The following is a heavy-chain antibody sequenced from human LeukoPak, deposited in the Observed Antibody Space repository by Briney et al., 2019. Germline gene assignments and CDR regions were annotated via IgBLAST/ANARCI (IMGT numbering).Heavy chain of an antibody. CDR1: KFTFGAYS. CDR2: ISHSGTPT. Sequence: GGSLRLSCAASKFTFGAYSMNWVRQAPGKGLEWVSSISHSGTPTYYADSVRGRFTVSRDNAKNSLYLQMNTLRAEDTAVYFCSTATYSSGYHYFESWGQGTLVTVSS. D-gene: IGHD5-18*01. V-gene: IGHV3-21*01. J-gene: IGHJ4*02. CDR3: STATYSSGYHYFES.